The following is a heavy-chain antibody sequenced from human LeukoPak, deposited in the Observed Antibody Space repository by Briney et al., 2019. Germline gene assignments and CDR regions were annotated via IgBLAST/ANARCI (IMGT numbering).Heavy chain of an antibody. CDR1: GFTFSSDW. J-gene: IGHJ4*02. CDR3: ATDTGYSSSWYEGYYFDY. D-gene: IGHD6-13*01. V-gene: IGHV3-74*01. CDR2: INSDGSST. Sequence: GGSLRLSCAASGFTFSSDWMHWVRQAPGKGLVWVSRINSDGSSTSYADSVKGRFTISRDNAKNTLYLQMNSLRAEDTAVYYCATDTGYSSSWYEGYYFDYWGQGTLVTVSS.